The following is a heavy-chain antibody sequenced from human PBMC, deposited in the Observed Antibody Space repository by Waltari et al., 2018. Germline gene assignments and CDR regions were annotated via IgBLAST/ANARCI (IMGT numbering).Heavy chain of an antibody. V-gene: IGHV1-46*01. CDR2: INPSGGST. Sequence: QVQLVQSGAEVKKPGASVKVSCKASGYTFTSYYMHWVRQAPGQGLEWMGIINPSGGSTSYAQKFQGRVTMTRDTSTSTVDMELSSLRAEDTAVYYCARVLNKGSGGSCYGYWGQGTLVTVSS. CDR3: ARVLNKGSGGSCYGY. D-gene: IGHD2-15*01. CDR1: GYTFTSYY. J-gene: IGHJ4*02.